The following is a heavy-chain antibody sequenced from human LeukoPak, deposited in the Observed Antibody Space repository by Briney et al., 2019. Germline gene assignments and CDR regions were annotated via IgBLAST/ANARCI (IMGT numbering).Heavy chain of an antibody. CDR3: ASRYCSSTSCYLFDY. V-gene: IGHV3-23*01. J-gene: IGHJ4*02. CDR2: ISGSGGST. CDR1: GFTFSSYA. D-gene: IGHD2-2*01. Sequence: PGGSLRLSCAASGFTFSSYAMSWVRQAPGKGLEWVSAISGSGGSTYYADSVKGRFTISRDNSKNTLYLQMNSLRAEDTAVYYCASRYCSSTSCYLFDYWGQGTLVTVSS.